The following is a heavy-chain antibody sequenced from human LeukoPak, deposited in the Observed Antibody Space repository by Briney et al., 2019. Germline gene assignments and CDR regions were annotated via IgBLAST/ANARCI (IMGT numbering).Heavy chain of an antibody. Sequence: ASVKVSCKASGYTFTGYYMHWVRQAPGQGLEWMGIINPSGGSTSYAQKFQGRVTMTRDMSTSTVYMELSSLRSEDTAVYYCARVVRIKSYVLRDAFDIWGQGTMVTVSS. CDR3: ARVVRIKSYVLRDAFDI. J-gene: IGHJ3*02. V-gene: IGHV1-46*01. D-gene: IGHD3-16*01. CDR2: INPSGGST. CDR1: GYTFTGYY.